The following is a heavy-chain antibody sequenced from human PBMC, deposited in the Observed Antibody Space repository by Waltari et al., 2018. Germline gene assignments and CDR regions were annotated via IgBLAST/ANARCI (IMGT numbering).Heavy chain of an antibody. CDR2: KKQDGSGK. Sequence: EVQLVESGGGLVQPGGSLRLSCAASGFTFSSYWMGWFRQAPGKGLGWVANKKQDGSGKNYVDYVKGRFTSSRDNAKNPLYLQMNSLRSEDTAVYYCASRPLGGWGQGTLVTVSS. J-gene: IGHJ4*02. CDR3: ASRPLGG. CDR1: GFTFSSYW. V-gene: IGHV3-7*01.